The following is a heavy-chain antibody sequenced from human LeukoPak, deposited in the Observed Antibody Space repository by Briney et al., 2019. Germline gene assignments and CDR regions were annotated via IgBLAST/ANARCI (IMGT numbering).Heavy chain of an antibody. CDR2: IYNSGST. Sequence: SETLSLTCAVSGYSIGTEYYWGWIRQSPGKGLEWIGSIYNSGSTYYNPSLKSRIIISVDTSKNQFSLKLSSVTAADTAVYYCARNSSSSSPPERYNWFDPWGQGTLVTVSS. CDR3: ARNSSSSSPPERYNWFDP. V-gene: IGHV4-38-2*01. J-gene: IGHJ5*02. D-gene: IGHD6-6*01. CDR1: GYSIGTEYY.